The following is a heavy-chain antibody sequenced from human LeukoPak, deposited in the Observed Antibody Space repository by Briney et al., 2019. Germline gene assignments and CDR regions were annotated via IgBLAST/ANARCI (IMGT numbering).Heavy chain of an antibody. Sequence: GGSLRLSCAASGFTFSSYWMSWVRQAPGKGLEWVANIKQDGSEKYYVDSVKGRFTISRDNAKNSLYLQMNSLRAEDTAVYYCAKDRLPYYYYYGMDVWGQGTTVTVSS. J-gene: IGHJ6*02. V-gene: IGHV3-7*03. D-gene: IGHD2-15*01. CDR3: AKDRLPYYYYYGMDV. CDR1: GFTFSSYW. CDR2: IKQDGSEK.